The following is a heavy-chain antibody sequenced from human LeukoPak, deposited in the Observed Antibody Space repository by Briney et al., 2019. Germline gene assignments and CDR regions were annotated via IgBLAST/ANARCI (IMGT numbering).Heavy chain of an antibody. CDR2: INQDGSEK. CDR3: ARDAYCSGGSCYVY. J-gene: IGHJ4*02. D-gene: IGHD2-15*01. CDR1: GFTFSSFW. V-gene: IGHV3-7*01. Sequence: GGSLRLSCAASGFTFSSFWMGWVRQAPGKGLEWVANINQDGSEKNYVDSVKDRFTISRDNAENSLDLQMNSLRAEDTAVYYCARDAYCSGGSCYVYWGQGTLVTVSS.